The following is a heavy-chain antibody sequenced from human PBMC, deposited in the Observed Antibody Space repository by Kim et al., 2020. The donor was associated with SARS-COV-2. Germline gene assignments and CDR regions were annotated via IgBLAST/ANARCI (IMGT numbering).Heavy chain of an antibody. V-gene: IGHV3-15*01. CDR3: ATDHLPYYGISVYSFVY. CDR1: GFTFSDAW. CDR2: VKSKTDGETT. J-gene: IGHJ4*02. D-gene: IGHD3-22*01. Sequence: GGSLRLSCAASGFTFSDAWMSWVRQAPGKGLEWVGRVKSKTDGETTDYAAPVKGRFTISRDDSENTVYLQMNSLKTEHTAVYYCATDHLPYYGISVYSFVYWGQGTLVTVSS.